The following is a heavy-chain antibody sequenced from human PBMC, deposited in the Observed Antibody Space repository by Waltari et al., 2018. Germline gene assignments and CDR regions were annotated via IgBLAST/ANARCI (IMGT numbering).Heavy chain of an antibody. CDR2: IYYSGST. D-gene: IGHD4-17*01. Sequence: QVQLQESGPGLVKPSETLSLTCTVSGGSISSYYWSWIRQPPGKGLEWIGYIYYSGSTNYNPSLKSRVTISVDTSKNQFSLKLSSVTAADTAVYYCARSDGDQFDYWGQGTLVTVSS. J-gene: IGHJ4*02. CDR3: ARSDGDQFDY. V-gene: IGHV4-59*08. CDR1: GGSISSYY.